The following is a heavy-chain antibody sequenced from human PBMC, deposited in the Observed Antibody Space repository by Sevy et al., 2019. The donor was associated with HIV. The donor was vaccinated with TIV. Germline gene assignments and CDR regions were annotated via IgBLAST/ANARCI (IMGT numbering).Heavy chain of an antibody. D-gene: IGHD2-2*01. V-gene: IGHV4-4*07. CDR2: IYTSGST. CDR3: ARDRMALGVPAWFFDY. Sequence: SETLSLTCTVSGGSISSYYWSWIRQPAGKGLEWIGRIYTSGSTNYNPSLKSRVTMSVDTSKNQFSLKLSSVTAADTAVYYCARDRMALGVPAWFFDYWGQGTLVTVSS. J-gene: IGHJ4*02. CDR1: GGSISSYY.